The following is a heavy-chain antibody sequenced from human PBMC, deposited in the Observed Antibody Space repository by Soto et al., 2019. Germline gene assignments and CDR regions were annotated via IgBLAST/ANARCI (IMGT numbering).Heavy chain of an antibody. J-gene: IGHJ5*02. D-gene: IGHD6-19*01. Sequence: ASVKVSFKVSGYTLTELSMHWLRQAPGKGLEWMGGFDPEDGETIYAQKFQGRVTMTEDTSTDTAYMELSSLRSEDTAVYYCATVSAAGTITWFDPWGQGTLVTVSS. CDR1: GYTLTELS. CDR3: ATVSAAGTITWFDP. V-gene: IGHV1-24*01. CDR2: FDPEDGET.